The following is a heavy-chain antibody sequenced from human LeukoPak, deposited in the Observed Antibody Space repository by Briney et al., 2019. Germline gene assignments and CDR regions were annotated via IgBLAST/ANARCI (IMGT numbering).Heavy chain of an antibody. J-gene: IGHJ4*02. CDR2: IRQEGTEK. Sequence: PGGSLRLSCAASGFTFSSSWMSWVRQAPGKGLEWVANIRQEGTEKYYVDSVKGRFTISRDNAENSLHLQMNSLRAEDTAVYYCAKDVASSGWSHFDYWGQGTLVTVSS. CDR1: GFTFSSSW. V-gene: IGHV3-7*01. D-gene: IGHD6-19*01. CDR3: AKDVASSGWSHFDY.